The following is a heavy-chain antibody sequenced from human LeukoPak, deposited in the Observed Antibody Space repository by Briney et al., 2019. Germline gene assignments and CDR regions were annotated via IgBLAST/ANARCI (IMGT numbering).Heavy chain of an antibody. J-gene: IGHJ4*02. CDR3: TTYRSGHY. CDR1: GFTFSDSD. D-gene: IGHD6-19*01. V-gene: IGHV3-73*01. Sequence: GGSLTLSCAASGFTFSDSDSHWVRQASGKGLEWVGRITTKRSNYATAYTASVKGRFTISRHDSENTAYLQMNSLKTEDTALYYCTTYRSGHYWGQGTLVTVSS. CDR2: ITTKRSNYAT.